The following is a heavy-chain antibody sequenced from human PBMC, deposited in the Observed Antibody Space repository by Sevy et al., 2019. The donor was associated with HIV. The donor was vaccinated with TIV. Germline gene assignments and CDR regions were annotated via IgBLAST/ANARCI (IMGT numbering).Heavy chain of an antibody. CDR1: GGSIISSSYY. CDR3: VGIYYDSSGYYFLSFDY. D-gene: IGHD3-22*01. V-gene: IGHV4-39*01. J-gene: IGHJ4*02. CDR2: IYYSGST. Sequence: SETLSLTCTVSGGSIISSSYYWGWIRQPPGKGLEWIGSIYYSGSTYYNPSLKSRVTISVDTSKNQFSLKLSSVTAADTAVYYCVGIYYDSSGYYFLSFDYWGQGTLVTVSS.